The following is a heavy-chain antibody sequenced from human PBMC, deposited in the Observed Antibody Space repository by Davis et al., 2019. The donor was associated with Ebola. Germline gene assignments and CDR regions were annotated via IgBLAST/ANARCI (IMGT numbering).Heavy chain of an antibody. V-gene: IGHV1-8*01. D-gene: IGHD3-9*01. CDR1: GYTFTNYD. CDR3: ARGPTGYVPYYFDY. Sequence: AASVKVSCKTSGYTFTNYDINWVRQATGQGLEWMGWMNPNSGNTGYAQKFQGRVTMTRNTSISTAYVELNSLRSEDTAVYYCARGPTGYVPYYFDYWGQGTLVTASS. CDR2: MNPNSGNT. J-gene: IGHJ4*02.